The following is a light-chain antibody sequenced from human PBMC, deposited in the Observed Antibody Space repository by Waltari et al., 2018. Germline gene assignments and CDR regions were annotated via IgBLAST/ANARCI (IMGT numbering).Light chain of an antibody. CDR1: NIETKS. Sequence: YVVTQPPSVSVAPGKMATLTCGGQNIETKSVNWYQQKSGQAPVLVMFYDTDRPPGIPARFSGSNSGNTATLTISWVEAGDEADYHCQVWDDTTNSGVFGGGTRLTVL. V-gene: IGLV3-21*04. J-gene: IGLJ3*02. CDR3: QVWDDTTNSGV. CDR2: YDT.